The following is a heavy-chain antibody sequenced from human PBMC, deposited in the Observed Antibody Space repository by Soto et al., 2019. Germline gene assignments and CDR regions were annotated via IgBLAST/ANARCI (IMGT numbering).Heavy chain of an antibody. CDR1: GDTFSRFA. D-gene: IGHD3-22*01. V-gene: IGHV1-69*13. Sequence: SVKVSCKASGDTFSRFAITWVRQAPGQGHEWMGRIVPMFHTTNYAQKFHGRVTFTADESASTAYMDLSSLTSDDTAVYFWARDCNPSVIAAFYYYGLDVWGQGXTVTV. J-gene: IGHJ6*02. CDR2: IVPMFHTT. CDR3: ARDCNPSVIAAFYYYGLDV.